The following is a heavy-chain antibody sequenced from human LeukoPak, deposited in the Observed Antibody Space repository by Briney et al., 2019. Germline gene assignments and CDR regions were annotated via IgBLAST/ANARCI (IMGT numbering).Heavy chain of an antibody. Sequence: SQTLSLTCTVSGGSISSGSYYWSWIRQPAGKGLGWIGRIYTSGSTNYNPSLKSRVTISVDTSKNQFSLKLSSVTAADTAVYYCARDRPDMVRGVIKVYYYYYMDVWGKGTTVTVSS. CDR2: IYTSGST. D-gene: IGHD3-10*01. J-gene: IGHJ6*03. CDR1: GGSISSGSYY. V-gene: IGHV4-61*02. CDR3: ARDRPDMVRGVIKVYYYYYMDV.